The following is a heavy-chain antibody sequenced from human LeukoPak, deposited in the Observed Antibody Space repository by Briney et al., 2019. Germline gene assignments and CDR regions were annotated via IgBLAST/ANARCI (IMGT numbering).Heavy chain of an antibody. J-gene: IGHJ4*02. CDR2: IYYSGST. Sequence: SETLSLTCTVSGGSISSSSYYWGWIRQPPGKGLEWIGSIYYSGSTYYNPSLKSRVTISVDTSKNQFSLKLSSVTAADTAVCYCARSGSYYPFDYWGQGTLVTVSS. V-gene: IGHV4-39*01. D-gene: IGHD1-26*01. CDR3: ARSGSYYPFDY. CDR1: GGSISSSSYY.